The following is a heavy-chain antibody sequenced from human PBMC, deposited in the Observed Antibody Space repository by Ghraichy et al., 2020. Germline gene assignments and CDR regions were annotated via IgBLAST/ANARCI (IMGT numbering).Heavy chain of an antibody. V-gene: IGHV4-4*09. J-gene: IGHJ4*02. CDR3: ARLSPIYNWSFDY. CDR2: IYTSGST. Sequence: SQTLSLTCTVSGGSISSYYWSWIRQPPGKGLEWIGYIYTSGSTNYNPSLKSRVTISVDTSKNQFSLKLSSVTAADTAVYYCARLSPIYNWSFDYWGQGTLVTVSS. CDR1: GGSISSYY. D-gene: IGHD1-20*01.